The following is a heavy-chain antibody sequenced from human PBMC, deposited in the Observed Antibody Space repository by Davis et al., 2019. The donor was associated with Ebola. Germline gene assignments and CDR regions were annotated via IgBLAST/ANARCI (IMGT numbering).Heavy chain of an antibody. J-gene: IGHJ4*02. CDR2: ISGSGGST. CDR3: ARKRDLEYSSSEFDY. V-gene: IGHV3-23*01. D-gene: IGHD6-6*01. Sequence: GESLKISCAASGFTFSSYWMSWVRQAPGKGLEWVSAISGSGGSTYYADSVKGRFSISRDNSKNTLYLQMNSLRAEDTAVYYCARKRDLEYSSSEFDYWGQGTLVTVSS. CDR1: GFTFSSYW.